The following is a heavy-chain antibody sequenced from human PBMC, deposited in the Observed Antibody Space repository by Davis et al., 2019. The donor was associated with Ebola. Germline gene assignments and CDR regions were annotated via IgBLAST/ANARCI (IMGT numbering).Heavy chain of an antibody. CDR1: GFTFSSYS. D-gene: IGHD3-3*01. V-gene: IGHV3-21*04. CDR2: ISSSSSYI. CDR3: AREIPPYYDFWSGYPRGYYMDV. J-gene: IGHJ6*03. Sequence: GESLKISCAASGFTFSSYSMNWVRQAPGKGLEWVSSISSSSSYIYYADSVKGRFTISRDNAKNSLYLQMNSLRAEDTAVSYCAREIPPYYDFWSGYPRGYYMDVWGKGTTVTVSS.